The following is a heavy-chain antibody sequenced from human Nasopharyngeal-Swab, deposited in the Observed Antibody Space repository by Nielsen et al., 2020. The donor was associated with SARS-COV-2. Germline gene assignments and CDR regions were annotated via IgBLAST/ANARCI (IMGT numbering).Heavy chain of an antibody. D-gene: IGHD3-22*01. CDR2: IYNSGST. Sequence: SETLSLTFTVSGDSISRSSYYWGWIRQPPGKGLEWIGSIYNSGSTHYNPSLKCRVTISVDTSKNQFSLKLSSVTAADTAVFYCARQANYYERSGYFDRWGQGTLVTVSS. CDR1: GDSISRSSYY. CDR3: ARQANYYERSGYFDR. V-gene: IGHV4-39*01. J-gene: IGHJ4*02.